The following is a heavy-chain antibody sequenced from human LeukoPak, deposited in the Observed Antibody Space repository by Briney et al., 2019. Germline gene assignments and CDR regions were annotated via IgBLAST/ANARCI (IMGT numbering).Heavy chain of an antibody. CDR2: IYYSGST. CDR3: ARHGGSSGWYHFHY. CDR1: GGSISSSSFY. V-gene: IGHV4-39*01. D-gene: IGHD6-13*01. Sequence: SETLSLTCTVSGGSISSSSFYWGWIRQPPGKGLEWIGSIYYSGSTYYNPSLKSRVTISVDTSKNQFSLNLNSVTAADTALYYCARHGGSSGWYHFHYWGQGTLVTVSS. J-gene: IGHJ4*02.